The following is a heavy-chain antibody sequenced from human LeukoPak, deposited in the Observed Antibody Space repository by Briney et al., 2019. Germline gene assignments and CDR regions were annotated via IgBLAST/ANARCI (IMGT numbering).Heavy chain of an antibody. V-gene: IGHV4-39*01. J-gene: IGHJ3*01. CDR1: GGSITSSDYY. D-gene: IGHD2-15*01. CDR3: VRHCCSSPSKRTLDK. CDR2: ISDSGSA. Sequence: SETLSLTCTVSGGSITSSDYYWGCIRQSPGKGLEWIGTISDSGSAFYNPSLKSRLIISVDTSKNQFSLKLSSVTAADTGVYYCVRHCCSSPSKRTLDKWGQGTLVTVSS.